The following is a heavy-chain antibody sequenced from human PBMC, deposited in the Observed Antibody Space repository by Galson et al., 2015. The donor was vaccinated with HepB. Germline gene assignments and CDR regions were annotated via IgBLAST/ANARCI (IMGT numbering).Heavy chain of an antibody. V-gene: IGHV1-24*01. J-gene: IGHJ3*02. CDR2: FDPEDGET. CDR1: GYTLTELS. Sequence: SVKVSCKVSGYTLTELSMHWVRQAPGKGLEWMGGFDPEDGETIYAQKFQGRVTMTEDTSTDTAVYYCATKTWTGDANAFDIWGQGTMVTVSS. D-gene: IGHD3-10*01. CDR3: I.